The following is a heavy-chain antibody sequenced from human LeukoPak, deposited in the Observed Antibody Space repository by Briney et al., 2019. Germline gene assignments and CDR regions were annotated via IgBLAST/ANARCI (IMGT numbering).Heavy chain of an antibody. CDR2: VHYSGTA. J-gene: IGHJ4*02. Sequence: SETLSLXCTVSGDSISSGNHYWSWIRQPPGKGLEWIGYVHYSGTAYYNPSLRSRVSVSVDTSKNQFSLKLSSVSAADTALYYCARTYCSAGTCFGGFDYWGQGTLVSVSS. CDR1: GDSISSGNHY. CDR3: ARTYCSAGTCFGGFDY. D-gene: IGHD2-15*01. V-gene: IGHV4-30-4*01.